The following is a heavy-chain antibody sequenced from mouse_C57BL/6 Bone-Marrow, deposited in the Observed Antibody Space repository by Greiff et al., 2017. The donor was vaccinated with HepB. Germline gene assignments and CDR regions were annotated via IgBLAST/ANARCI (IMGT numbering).Heavy chain of an antibody. CDR3: ARDYGLFAY. V-gene: IGHV1-64*01. D-gene: IGHD1-1*02. CDR2: IHPNSGST. CDR1: GYTFTSYW. Sequence: QVQLQQSGAELVKPGASVKLSCKASGYTFTSYWMHWVKQRPGQGLEWIGMIHPNSGSTNYNEKFKSKATLTVDKSSSKAYMQLSSLTSEDSAVYYCARDYGLFAYWGQGTLVTVSA. J-gene: IGHJ3*01.